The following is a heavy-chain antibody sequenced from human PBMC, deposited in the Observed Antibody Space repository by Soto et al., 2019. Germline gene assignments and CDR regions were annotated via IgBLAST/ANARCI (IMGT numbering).Heavy chain of an antibody. Sequence: GGSLRLSCAASGFTFSSYSMNWVRQAPGKGLEWVSSISSSSSYIYYADSVKGRFTISRDNAKNSLYLQMNSLRAEDTAVYYCARDLFGIAPYHYYGMDVWGQGTTVTVSS. CDR2: ISSSSSYI. D-gene: IGHD6-13*01. J-gene: IGHJ6*02. V-gene: IGHV3-21*01. CDR1: GFTFSSYS. CDR3: ARDLFGIAPYHYYGMDV.